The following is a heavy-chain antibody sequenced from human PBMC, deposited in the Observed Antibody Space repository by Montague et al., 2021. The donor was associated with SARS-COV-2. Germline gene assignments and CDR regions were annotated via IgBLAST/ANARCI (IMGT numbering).Heavy chain of an antibody. CDR2: IFHSGNT. CDR1: GGSISSSNW. D-gene: IGHD6-6*01. CDR3: AGSSIAGGHHGFDP. J-gene: IGHJ5*02. V-gene: IGHV4-4*02. Sequence: SETLSLTCAVSGGSISSSNWWSLVRQPPGKGLWWIGEIFHSGNTNYNPSLNSRATILIDQSTNQFSLKLTSVTAADTAIYFCAGSSIAGGHHGFDPWGQGSLVTVSS.